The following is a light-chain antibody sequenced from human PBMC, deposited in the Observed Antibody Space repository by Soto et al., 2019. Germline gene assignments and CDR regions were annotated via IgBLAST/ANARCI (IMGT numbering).Light chain of an antibody. CDR3: CSFAGSGTGV. CDR2: EVN. Sequence: LTHPASVSGVALQSSGISYTRNSGDIGTYNLVSWYQPHPRKASKLMISEVNKRPSGVSDRFSGSKSGYTSSLTISGLRTEDEADYYCCSFAGSGTGVFGNGTKVTV. J-gene: IGLJ1*01. CDR1: SGDIGTYNL. V-gene: IGLV2-23*02.